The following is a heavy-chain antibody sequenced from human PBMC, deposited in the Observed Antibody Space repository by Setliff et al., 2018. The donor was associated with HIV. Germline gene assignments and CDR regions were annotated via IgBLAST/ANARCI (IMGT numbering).Heavy chain of an antibody. V-gene: IGHV4-38-2*01. CDR2: IYHSGST. CDR1: GYSIGSGYY. D-gene: IGHD5-12*01. J-gene: IGHJ4*02. CDR3: ARMYSGYDWSPAGARTRYFDY. Sequence: SETLSLTCAVSGYSIGSGYYWGWIRQPPGKGLEWIGSIYHSGSTYYNPSLKSRVTISVDTSKNQFSLKLSSVTAADTAVYYCARMYSGYDWSPAGARTRYFDYWGQGTLVTVSS.